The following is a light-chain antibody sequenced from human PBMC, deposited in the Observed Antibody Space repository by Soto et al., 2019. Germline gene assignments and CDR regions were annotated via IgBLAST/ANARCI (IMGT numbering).Light chain of an antibody. Sequence: DLVMTQSPLSLPVTPGEPASISCSSSQSLLQSNGYNYLDWYLQKPGQSPQLLIYFGSYRASGVPDRFSGSGSGTDCTRKIRRVEAEDVGVYYCMQSQQSPPTFGQGTKVEI. CDR2: FGS. J-gene: IGKJ1*01. CDR1: QSLLQSNGYNY. V-gene: IGKV2-28*01. CDR3: MQSQQSPPT.